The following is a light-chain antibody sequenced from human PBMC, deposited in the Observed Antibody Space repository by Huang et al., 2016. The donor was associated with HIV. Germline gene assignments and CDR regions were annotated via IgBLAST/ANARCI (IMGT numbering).Light chain of an antibody. CDR3: QQRSNLLT. CDR1: QSVINY. V-gene: IGKV3-11*01. CDR2: DTS. Sequence: EIVLTQSPATLSLSPGERATLSCRASQSVINYLGWYQQKPGQAPRLLIYDTSTRATGVPARFSGSGSGTAFTLTISGLEPEDFAVYYCQQRSNLLTFGGGTKVEI. J-gene: IGKJ4*01.